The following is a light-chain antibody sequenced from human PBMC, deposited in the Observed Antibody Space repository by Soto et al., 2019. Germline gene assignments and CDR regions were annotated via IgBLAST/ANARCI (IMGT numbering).Light chain of an antibody. Sequence: DIQMAQSPSFLSASVGDRVTITCRASQGISSYLAWYQQKPGKAPKLLIYPASTLQSGVSSRFSGSGSGTEFTLTITSLQPEDFATYYCQQLHTYNTFGQGTRLENK. V-gene: IGKV1-9*01. J-gene: IGKJ5*01. CDR2: PAS. CDR3: QQLHTYNT. CDR1: QGISSY.